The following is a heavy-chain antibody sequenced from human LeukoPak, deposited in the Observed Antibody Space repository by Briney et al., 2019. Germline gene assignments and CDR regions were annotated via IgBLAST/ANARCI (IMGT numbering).Heavy chain of an antibody. CDR3: TRLNENYDFWSGYSMGHYFDY. J-gene: IGHJ4*02. Sequence: PGGSLRLSCAASGFTFSGSAMHWVRQASGKGLEWVGRIRSKVNSYVTAYAASVKGRFTFSRDDSKNTAYLQMNSLKTEDTAVYYCTRLNENYDFWSGYSMGHYFDYWGQGILVTVSS. D-gene: IGHD3-3*01. V-gene: IGHV3-73*01. CDR2: IRSKVNSYVT. CDR1: GFTFSGSA.